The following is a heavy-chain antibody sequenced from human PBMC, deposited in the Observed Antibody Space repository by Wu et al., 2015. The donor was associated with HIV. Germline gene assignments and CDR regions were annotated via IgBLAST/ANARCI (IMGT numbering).Heavy chain of an antibody. Sequence: QVQLVQSGAEMKKPGSSVKVSCKTSGGPFDSYAFSWVRQAPGHGLEWMGRFIPILGTAKYAQKFQDRLIITADESTSTAYMELRGLRSDDSAIYYCARDGRKGSFGKFFFPXSGSDVWGQGTAIIVSS. D-gene: IGHD3-10*01. CDR2: FIPILGTA. J-gene: IGHJ6*02. CDR3: ARDGRKGSFGKFFFPXSGSDV. V-gene: IGHV1-69*13. CDR1: GGPFDSYA.